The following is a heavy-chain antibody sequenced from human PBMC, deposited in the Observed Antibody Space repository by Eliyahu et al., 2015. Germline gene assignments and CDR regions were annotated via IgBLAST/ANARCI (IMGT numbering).Heavy chain of an antibody. CDR3: AYRRPPLVRGVISGFDP. Sequence: QITLKESGPALVKPTQTLTLTCTFSGFSLNTSGXGVGWLRQPPGKALEWLALIYWDDDKRYSASLKNRLTIIKDTSKNQVVLTMTNMDPVDTATYYCAYRRPPLVRGVISGFDPWGQGTLVTVSS. CDR2: IYWDDDK. J-gene: IGHJ5*02. V-gene: IGHV2-5*02. D-gene: IGHD3-10*01. CDR1: GFSLNTSGXG.